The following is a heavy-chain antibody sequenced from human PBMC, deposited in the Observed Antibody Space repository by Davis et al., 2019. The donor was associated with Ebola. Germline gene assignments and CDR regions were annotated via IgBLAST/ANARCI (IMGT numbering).Heavy chain of an antibody. CDR1: GYSFTNSW. Sequence: GESLKIPCRDSGYSFTNSWIAWVRQMPGKGLEWMAMIYPDDSDTRFSPSFKGLVTMSVDKSISTAYLQWSSLKASDTAMYYCARQEAIFGKGMDVWGQGTTVTVSS. CDR2: IYPDDSDT. D-gene: IGHD3-3*01. CDR3: ARQEAIFGKGMDV. J-gene: IGHJ6*02. V-gene: IGHV5-51*01.